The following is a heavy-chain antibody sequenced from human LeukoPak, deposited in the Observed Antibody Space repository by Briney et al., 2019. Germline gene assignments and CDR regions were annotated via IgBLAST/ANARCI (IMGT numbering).Heavy chain of an antibody. CDR3: AKGSSVVVKNSPLYYYYYMDV. J-gene: IGHJ6*03. D-gene: IGHD3-22*01. Sequence: GGSLRLSCAASGFTFSSYEMNWVRQAPGKGLEWVSYISSSGSTIYYADSVKGRFTISRDNSKNTLYLQMNSLRAEDTAVYYCAKGSSVVVKNSPLYYYYYMDVWGKGTTVTVSS. CDR2: ISSSGSTI. V-gene: IGHV3-48*03. CDR1: GFTFSSYE.